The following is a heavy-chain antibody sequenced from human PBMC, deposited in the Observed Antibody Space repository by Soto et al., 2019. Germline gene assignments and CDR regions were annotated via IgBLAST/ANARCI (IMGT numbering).Heavy chain of an antibody. J-gene: IGHJ6*02. D-gene: IGHD3-22*01. V-gene: IGHV3-73*02. CDR3: SRSSHYSYESSGYSAYYYGMDV. CDR2: IRSKANSYAT. CDR1: GFTFSGSA. Sequence: EVQLVESGGGLVQPGGSLKLSCAASGFTFSGSAMHWVRQASGKGLEWVGRIRSKANSYATAYAASVKGRFTISRDDSKNTAYLQMDSQKTEDTAVYYCSRSSHYSYESSGYSAYYYGMDVWGQGTTVTVSS.